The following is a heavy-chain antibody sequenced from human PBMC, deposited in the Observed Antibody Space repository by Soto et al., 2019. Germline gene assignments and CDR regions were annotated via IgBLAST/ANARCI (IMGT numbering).Heavy chain of an antibody. J-gene: IGHJ5*01. D-gene: IGHD3-10*01. CDR3: ARGVTMGRGVVENWFDS. V-gene: IGHV4-59*01. Sequence: QVQLQESGPGLVKPSETLSLTCTVSGDSISSYYWSWIRQPPGKGLEWIGYVYYSGSTNYNPSLKSRVTISIDTSKNHFSLKLSSVTAADTAVYYCARGVTMGRGVVENWFDSWGQGTLVTVSS. CDR1: GDSISSYY. CDR2: VYYSGST.